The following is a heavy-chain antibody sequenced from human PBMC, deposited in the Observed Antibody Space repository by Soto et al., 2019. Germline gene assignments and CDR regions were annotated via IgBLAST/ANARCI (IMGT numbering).Heavy chain of an antibody. CDR2: IYWDDDK. Sequence: QITLKESGPTLVKPTQTLTLTCTFSGFSLSTSGVGVGWIRQPPGKALEWLALIYWDDDKRYSPSLKSRLTITKDTSKNQVVLTMTNMDPVDTATYYCAHRPSYCSGGSCDSGVDYWGQGTLVTVSS. D-gene: IGHD2-15*01. CDR3: AHRPSYCSGGSCDSGVDY. J-gene: IGHJ4*02. V-gene: IGHV2-5*02. CDR1: GFSLSTSGVG.